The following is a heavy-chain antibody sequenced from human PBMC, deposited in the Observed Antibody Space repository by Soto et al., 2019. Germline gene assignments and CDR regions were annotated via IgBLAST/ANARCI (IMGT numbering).Heavy chain of an antibody. CDR2: IYHSGST. CDR1: GGSISSGDYS. V-gene: IGHV4-30-2*01. D-gene: IGHD6-13*01. J-gene: IGHJ6*02. Sequence: QLQLQESGSGLVKPSQTLSLTCAVSGGSISSGDYSWSWIRQPPGKGLEWIGYIYHSGSTYYNPSLRSRVTISVARSKNQFSLKLSSVTVADTAVYYCASIRNSWEMDVWGQGTTVTVSS. CDR3: ASIRNSWEMDV.